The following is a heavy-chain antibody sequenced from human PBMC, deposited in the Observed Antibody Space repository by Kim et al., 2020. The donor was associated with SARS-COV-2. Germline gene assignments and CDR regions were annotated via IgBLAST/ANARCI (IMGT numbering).Heavy chain of an antibody. CDR2: ISPSGSTI. CDR3: ARRMGFAGGTNWFDP. Sequence: GGSLRLSCAASGFTVNDYFMSWIRQTPGKGLEWVSYISPSGSTIYYADSVKGRFTISRDNAENSLFLQMNSLRDEDTAVYYCARRMGFAGGTNWFDPWGQGTLVTVSS. J-gene: IGHJ5*02. D-gene: IGHD3-16*01. CDR1: GFTVNDYF. V-gene: IGHV3-11*01.